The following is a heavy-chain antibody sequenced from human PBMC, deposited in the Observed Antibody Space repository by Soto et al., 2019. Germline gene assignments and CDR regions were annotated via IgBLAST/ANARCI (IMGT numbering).Heavy chain of an antibody. CDR2: IYYSGST. D-gene: IGHD3-10*01. CDR1: GGSISSSSYY. J-gene: IGHJ6*03. Sequence: SETLSLTCTVSGGSISSSSYYWGWIRQPPGKGLEWIGSIYYSGSTYYNPSLKSRVTISVDTSKNQFSLKLSSVTAADTAVYYCASYGASAYYYYMDVWGKGTTVTV. V-gene: IGHV4-39*01. CDR3: ASYGASAYYYYMDV.